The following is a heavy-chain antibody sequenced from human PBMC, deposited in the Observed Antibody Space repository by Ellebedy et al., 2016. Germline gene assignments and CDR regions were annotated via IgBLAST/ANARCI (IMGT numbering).Heavy chain of an antibody. V-gene: IGHV4-34*01. CDR2: IYHSGST. J-gene: IGHJ5*02. Sequence: SETLSLTCAVYGGSFSGYYWSWIRQPPGKGLEWIGSIYHSGSTYYSPSLKSRVTISVDTSRNQFSLRVSAVTAADTAVYYCARLTTVTTHSWGQGTLVTVSS. CDR1: GGSFSGYY. D-gene: IGHD4-11*01. CDR3: ARLTTVTTHS.